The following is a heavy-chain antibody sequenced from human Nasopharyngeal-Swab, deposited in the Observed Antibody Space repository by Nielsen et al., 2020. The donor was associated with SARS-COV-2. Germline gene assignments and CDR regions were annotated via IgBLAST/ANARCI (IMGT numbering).Heavy chain of an antibody. CDR1: GFTFSSYG. D-gene: IGHD5-18*01. Sequence: GESLKISCAASGFTFSSYGMHWVRQAPGKGLEWVAFIRYDGSNKYYADSVKGRFTISRDNSKNTLYLQMNSLRAEDTAVYYCAKDYSSSAYYYYMDVWGKGTTVTVSS. CDR2: IRYDGSNK. J-gene: IGHJ6*03. CDR3: AKDYSSSAYYYYMDV. V-gene: IGHV3-30*02.